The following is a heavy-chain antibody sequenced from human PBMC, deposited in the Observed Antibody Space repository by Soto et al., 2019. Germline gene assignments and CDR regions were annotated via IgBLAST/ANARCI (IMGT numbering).Heavy chain of an antibody. CDR2: IDPTDSYT. J-gene: IGHJ5*02. CDR3: ARLGRDDFNDYLNWFDP. D-gene: IGHD4-4*01. V-gene: IGHV5-10-1*01. CDR1: GYSFISYW. Sequence: GESLKISCKGSGYSFISYWITWVRQMPGKGLEWMGRIDPTDSYTNYSPSFQGHVTISADKSISTAYLQWSSLKASDTAMYYCARLGRDDFNDYLNWFDPWGQGXLVTVSS.